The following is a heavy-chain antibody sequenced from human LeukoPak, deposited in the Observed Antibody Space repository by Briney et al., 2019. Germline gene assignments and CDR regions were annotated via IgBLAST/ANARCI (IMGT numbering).Heavy chain of an antibody. D-gene: IGHD5-12*01. CDR3: ARGGYSGYDEGYFDY. J-gene: IGHJ4*02. CDR2: IKQDGSEK. V-gene: IGHV3-7*01. CDR1: GFTFSSYW. Sequence: EAGGSLRLSCAASGFTFSSYWMSWVRQAPGKGLEWVANIKQDGSEKYYVDSVKGRFTISRDSAKNSLYLQMNSLRAEDTAVYYCARGGYSGYDEGYFDYWGQGTLVTVSS.